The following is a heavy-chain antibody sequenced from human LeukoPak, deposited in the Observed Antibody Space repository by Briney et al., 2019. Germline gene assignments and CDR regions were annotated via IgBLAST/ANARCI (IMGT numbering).Heavy chain of an antibody. Sequence: PGGSLRLSCAASGFTFSSYAMHWVRQAPGKGLEYVSAISSNGSSTYYANSVKGRFTISRDNSKNTLYLQMGSLRAEDMAVYYCARAKGSIAARLGWFDPWGQGTLVTVSS. CDR3: ARAKGSIAARLGWFDP. CDR1: GFTFSSYA. J-gene: IGHJ5*02. CDR2: ISSNGSST. V-gene: IGHV3-64*01. D-gene: IGHD6-6*01.